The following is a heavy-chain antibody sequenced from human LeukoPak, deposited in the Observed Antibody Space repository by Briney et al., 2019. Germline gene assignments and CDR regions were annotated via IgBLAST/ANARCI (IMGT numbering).Heavy chain of an antibody. D-gene: IGHD3-16*01. Sequence: GESLKISCKGSGYNFTNYWIGWVRQMPGKGLEWMGIIYPGDSGVRYSPSFQGQVTISADKSINTAYLQRSSLKASDTAIYYCARGGSHFEYWGQGTLVTVSS. CDR1: GYNFTNYW. CDR2: IYPGDSGV. J-gene: IGHJ4*02. CDR3: ARGGSHFEY. V-gene: IGHV5-51*01.